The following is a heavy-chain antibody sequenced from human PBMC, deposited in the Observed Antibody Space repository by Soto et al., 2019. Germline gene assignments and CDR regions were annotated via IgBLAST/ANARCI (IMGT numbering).Heavy chain of an antibody. CDR1: GGSISSGGYY. CDR3: AASCVACGGFNYYGMDV. J-gene: IGHJ6*02. V-gene: IGHV4-31*03. D-gene: IGHD2-21*01. Sequence: QVQLQESGPGLVKPSQTLSLTCTVSGGSISSGGYYWSWIRQHPGKGLEWIGYIYYSGSTYYNPSLKGRVTISVYTSKSQFSLKLSSVTAADTAVYYCAASCVACGGFNYYGMDVWGQGTTVTVSS. CDR2: IYYSGST.